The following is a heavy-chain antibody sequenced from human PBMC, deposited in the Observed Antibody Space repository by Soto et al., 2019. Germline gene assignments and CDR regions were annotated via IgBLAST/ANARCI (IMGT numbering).Heavy chain of an antibody. Sequence: SETLSLTCAVYGGSFSGYYWTWIRQPPWKGLEWIGYIYYSGSTYYNPSLKSRVTISVDTSKNQFSLKLSSVTAADTAVYYCARLTYYYDSSGYYIDYWGQGTLVTVSS. CDR1: GGSFSGYY. CDR2: IYYSGST. V-gene: IGHV4-30-4*08. D-gene: IGHD3-22*01. CDR3: ARLTYYYDSSGYYIDY. J-gene: IGHJ4*02.